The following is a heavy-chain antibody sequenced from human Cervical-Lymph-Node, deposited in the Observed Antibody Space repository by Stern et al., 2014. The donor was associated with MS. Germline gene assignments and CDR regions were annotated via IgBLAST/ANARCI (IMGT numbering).Heavy chain of an antibody. CDR1: GYTFTAYY. D-gene: IGHD2-21*01. CDR3: ARVPNEHWGGHYNPNGMDV. CDR2: VNPNSGGT. J-gene: IGHJ6*02. V-gene: IGHV1-2*02. Sequence: QVQLVESGAEVKKPGASVKVSCKASGYTFTAYYLHWVRQAPGQGLAWMGWVNPNSGGTSYAPKFHGRVTMTRDTSTSTTFMELSTLTSDDTAFYYCARVPNEHWGGHYNPNGMDVWGQGTTVTVSS.